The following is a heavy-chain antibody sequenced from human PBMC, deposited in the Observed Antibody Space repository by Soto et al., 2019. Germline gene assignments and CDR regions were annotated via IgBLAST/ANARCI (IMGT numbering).Heavy chain of an antibody. V-gene: IGHV3-43*01. CDR3: AKDRARDCSGGTCYSFYYYYGMDV. CDR1: GFPFDDYT. D-gene: IGHD2-15*01. J-gene: IGHJ6*02. CDR2: ISWDGGST. Sequence: XVSLRLSCAASGFPFDDYTVHWVRQAPGKGLEWVSLISWDGGSTYYADSVKGRFTISRDNSKNSLYLQMNSLRTEDTALYYCAKDRARDCSGGTCYSFYYYYGMDVWGQGTTVTVSS.